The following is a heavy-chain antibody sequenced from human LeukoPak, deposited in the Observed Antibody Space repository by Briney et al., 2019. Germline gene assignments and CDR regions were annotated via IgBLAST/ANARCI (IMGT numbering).Heavy chain of an antibody. CDR3: ARNPYSGSGTYPPFDY. D-gene: IGHD3-10*01. CDR2: IWYDGSNK. CDR1: GFTFSSYG. V-gene: IGHV3-33*01. J-gene: IGHJ4*02. Sequence: GGSLRLSCAASGFTFSSYGMHWVRQAPGKGLEWLAIIWYDGSNKYFADSVKGRFTISRDNSKNTVYLQVNSLRAEDTAVYYCARNPYSGSGTYPPFDYWGQGTLVTVSS.